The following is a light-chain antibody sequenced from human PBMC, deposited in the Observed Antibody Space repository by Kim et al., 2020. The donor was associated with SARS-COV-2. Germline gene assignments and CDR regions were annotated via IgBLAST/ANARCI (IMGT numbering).Light chain of an antibody. Sequence: SRTISDTHTSHDVGGYNYVSWYQRHPGKAPKLMIYDVSNRPSGVSNRFSGSKSGNTASLTISGLQAEDEADYYCSSYTSSSTLVVFGGGTQLTVL. CDR2: DVS. CDR1: SHDVGGYNY. J-gene: IGLJ2*01. V-gene: IGLV2-14*03. CDR3: SSYTSSSTLVV.